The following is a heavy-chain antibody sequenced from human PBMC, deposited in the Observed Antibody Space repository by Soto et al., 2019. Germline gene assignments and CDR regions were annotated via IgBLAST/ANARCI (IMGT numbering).Heavy chain of an antibody. CDR1: GFTFSSYA. D-gene: IGHD3-10*01. V-gene: IGHV3-23*01. CDR2: ISGSGGNT. J-gene: IGHJ6*02. Sequence: GGSLRLSCAASGFTFSSYAMSWVRQAPGKGLEWVSTISGSGGNTYYADSVKGRFTISRDNSKNTLYLQMNSLRAEDTAVYFCAKDLEQVVSVIIFATPPNPLNYYYGMDVWGQGTTVTVSS. CDR3: AKDLEQVVSVIIFATPPNPLNYYYGMDV.